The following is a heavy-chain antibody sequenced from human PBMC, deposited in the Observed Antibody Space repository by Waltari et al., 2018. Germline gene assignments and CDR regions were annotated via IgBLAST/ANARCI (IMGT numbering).Heavy chain of an antibody. CDR2: IKSDVSTT. V-gene: IGHV3-74*01. J-gene: IGHJ6*02. CDR3: VRSAFLDV. CDR1: GFSFSTYW. Sequence: EVQLVESGGGLVQPGGSVRLSCAASGFSFSTYWMNWARQAPGEGLVWVSRIKSDVSTTAYADSVKGRFTTSRDNAKNTLYLQMNSLRADDTAVYYCVRSAFLDVWGQGTTVTVSS. D-gene: IGHD3-16*01.